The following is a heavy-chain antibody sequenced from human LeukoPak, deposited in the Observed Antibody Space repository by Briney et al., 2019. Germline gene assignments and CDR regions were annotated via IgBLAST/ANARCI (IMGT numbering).Heavy chain of an antibody. J-gene: IGHJ6*03. CDR2: IYHSGST. V-gene: IGHV4-30-2*01. Sequence: SETLSLTCTVSGGSISSGGYYWSWIRQPPGKGLEWIGYIYHSGSTYYNPSLKSRVTISVDRSKNQFSLKLSSVTAADTAVYYCARGVAVAGNYMDVWGKGTTVTVSS. CDR3: ARGVAVAGNYMDV. CDR1: GGSISSGGYY. D-gene: IGHD6-19*01.